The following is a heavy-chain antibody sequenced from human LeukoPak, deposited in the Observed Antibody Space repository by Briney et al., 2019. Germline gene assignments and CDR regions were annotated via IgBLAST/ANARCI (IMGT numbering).Heavy chain of an antibody. D-gene: IGHD3-22*01. V-gene: IGHV3-23*01. CDR1: GFTFSTYA. J-gene: IGHJ4*02. CDR3: AIQAGGYYQPLDF. Sequence: GGSLRLSCAASGFTFSTYAMSWVRKAPGKGLEWVSTISRSGDSTYYADSVRGRFTISRDISKSTLYLEMSSLRAEDTAVYYCAIQAGGYYQPLDFWGQGTLVTVSS. CDR2: ISRSGDST.